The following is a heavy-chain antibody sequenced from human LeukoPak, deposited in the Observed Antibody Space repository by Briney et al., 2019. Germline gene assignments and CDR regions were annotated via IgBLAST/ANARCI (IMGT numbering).Heavy chain of an antibody. V-gene: IGHV1-69*04. Sequence: SVQVSCKASGGTFSSYAISWVRQAPGQGLEWMGRIIPILGIANYAQKFQGRVTITADKSTSTAYMELSSLRSEDTAVYYCARSPLLSGLDYWGQGTLVTVSS. CDR3: ARSPLLSGLDY. CDR2: IIPILGIA. J-gene: IGHJ4*02. CDR1: GGTFSSYA. D-gene: IGHD3-3*01.